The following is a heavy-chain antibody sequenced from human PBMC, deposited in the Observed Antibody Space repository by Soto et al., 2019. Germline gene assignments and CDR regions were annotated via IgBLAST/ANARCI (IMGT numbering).Heavy chain of an antibody. CDR3: ARYRFLEWLLYRAFDI. Sequence: PGESLKFSCKRSGYSFTSYWIGWVRQMPGKGLEWRGIIYPGDSDTRYSPSFQGQVTISADKSISTAYLQWSSLEASDTALYYCARYRFLEWLLYRAFDIWGQGTMVTVPS. CDR1: GYSFTSYW. V-gene: IGHV5-51*01. J-gene: IGHJ3*02. D-gene: IGHD3-3*01. CDR2: IYPGDSDT.